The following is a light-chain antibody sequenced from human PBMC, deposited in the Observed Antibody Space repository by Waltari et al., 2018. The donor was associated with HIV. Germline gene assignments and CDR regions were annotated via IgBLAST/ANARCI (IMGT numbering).Light chain of an antibody. V-gene: IGLV2-14*01. CDR1: SSDVGGYNY. Sequence: QSALTQPASVSGSPGQSITISCTGTSSDVGGYNYVSWYQQHPGKAPKLMIYDVSYRPSGVSNRFSGSKSGNTASLTISGLQAEYEADYYCSSYTSSSTLYVVFGGGTKLTVL. CDR2: DVS. CDR3: SSYTSSSTLYVV. J-gene: IGLJ2*01.